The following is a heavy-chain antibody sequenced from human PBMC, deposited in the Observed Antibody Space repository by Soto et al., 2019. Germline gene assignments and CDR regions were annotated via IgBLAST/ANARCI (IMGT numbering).Heavy chain of an antibody. Sequence: SVKVSCKASGGTFSSYAISWVRQAPGQGLEWMGGIIPIFGTANYAQKFQGRVTITADESTSTAYMELSSLRSEDTAVYYCARGYCSSTSCPWGYYYGMDVWGQGTTVTVSS. CDR2: IIPIFGTA. CDR1: GGTFSSYA. CDR3: ARGYCSSTSCPWGYYYGMDV. V-gene: IGHV1-69*13. D-gene: IGHD2-2*01. J-gene: IGHJ6*02.